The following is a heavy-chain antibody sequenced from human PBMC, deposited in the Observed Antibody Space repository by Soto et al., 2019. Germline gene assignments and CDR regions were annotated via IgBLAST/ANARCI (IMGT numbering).Heavy chain of an antibody. Sequence: PGGSLRLSCAASGFTFSSYWMHWVRQAPGKGLVWVSRINSDGSSTSYADSVKGRFTISRDNAKNTLYLQMNSLRAEDTAVYYCARGPQAYQLLSLYYFDYWGQGTLVTVSS. J-gene: IGHJ4*02. CDR3: ARGPQAYQLLSLYYFDY. D-gene: IGHD2-2*01. CDR2: INSDGSST. V-gene: IGHV3-74*01. CDR1: GFTFSSYW.